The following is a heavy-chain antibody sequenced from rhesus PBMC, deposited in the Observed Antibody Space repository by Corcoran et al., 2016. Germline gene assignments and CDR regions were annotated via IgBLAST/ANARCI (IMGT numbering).Heavy chain of an antibody. CDR3: ARNAVGTTHYGLDS. CDR2: IYWNDDK. D-gene: IGHD1-14*01. J-gene: IGHJ6*01. V-gene: IGHV2-1*01. CDR1: GFSLSTSGMG. Sequence: QVTLQESGPALVKPTQTLTLTCTFSGFSLSTSGMGVGWIRQPSRKPLEWLAHIYWNDDKYDNTSLKSRLTISKDTSKNQVVLTMTNMYPVDTATYYCARNAVGTTHYGLDSWGQGVVVTVSS.